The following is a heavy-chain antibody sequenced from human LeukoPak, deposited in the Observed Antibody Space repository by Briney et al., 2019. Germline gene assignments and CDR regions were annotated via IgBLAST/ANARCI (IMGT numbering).Heavy chain of an antibody. CDR2: IYASGST. J-gene: IGHJ2*01. D-gene: IGHD2-2*01. CDR1: GGSIRSYY. Sequence: PSETLSLTCTVSGGSIRSYYWSWIRQPAGKGLEWIGRIYASGSTNYNPSLTSRVTMSVDTSKNQFSLRLTSVTAADTAVYYCARDGSSVFWYFDLWGRGSRVTVSS. V-gene: IGHV4-4*07. CDR3: ARDGSSVFWYFDL.